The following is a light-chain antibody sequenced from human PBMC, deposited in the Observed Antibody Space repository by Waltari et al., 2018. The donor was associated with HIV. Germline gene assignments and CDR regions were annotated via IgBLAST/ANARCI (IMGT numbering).Light chain of an antibody. CDR3: QHYGSSPQVT. CDR2: GAT. V-gene: IGKV3-20*01. CDR1: QSVISSH. Sequence: EIVLTQSPGTLSLSPGERATLSCGASQSVISSHLAWYQQNPGQAPRLLIYGATSRATGIPDRFSGSGSATDFTLSISRLEPEDFAMYYCQHYGSSPQVTFGGGTKVEIK. J-gene: IGKJ4*01.